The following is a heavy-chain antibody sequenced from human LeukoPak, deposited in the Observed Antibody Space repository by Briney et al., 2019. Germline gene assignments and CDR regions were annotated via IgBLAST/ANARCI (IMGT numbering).Heavy chain of an antibody. V-gene: IGHV3-43*01. D-gene: IGHD3-10*01. Sequence: GGSLRLSCAASGFTFDYYAMHWVRQAPGKGLEWVSLITWDGGSTYYADSVKGRFTISRDNSKNSLYLQMNSLRTEDTALYYCAKGKNTGSYLSHVDYWGQGTLVTVSS. J-gene: IGHJ4*02. CDR3: AKGKNTGSYLSHVDY. CDR2: ITWDGGST. CDR1: GFTFDYYA.